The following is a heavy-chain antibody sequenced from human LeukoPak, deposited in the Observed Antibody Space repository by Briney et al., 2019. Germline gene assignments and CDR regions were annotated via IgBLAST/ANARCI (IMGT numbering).Heavy chain of an antibody. J-gene: IGHJ4*02. V-gene: IGHV1-69*02. D-gene: IGHD6-13*01. CDR2: IIPILGIA. Sequence: GASVKVSCKASGYTFTGYYMHWVRQAPGQGLEWMGRIIPILGIANYAQKFQGRVTITADKSTSTAYMELSSLRSEDTAVYYCAILAAAGVYWGQGTLVTVSS. CDR1: GYTFTGYY. CDR3: AILAAAGVY.